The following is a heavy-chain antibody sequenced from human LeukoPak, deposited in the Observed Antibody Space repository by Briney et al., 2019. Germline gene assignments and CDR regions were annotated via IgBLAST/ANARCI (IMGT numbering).Heavy chain of an antibody. V-gene: IGHV4-30-4*01. Sequence: SETLSLTCTVSSDSISSGDYYWSWIRQPAGKGLEFIGYINKKGGTFYNPPLKSRVTISIDTSKNQSSLKLTSVTAADTAVYFRAREHKSYGDYPYYFDSWGQGTLVTVSS. CDR2: INKKGGT. D-gene: IGHD4-17*01. CDR1: SDSISSGDYY. CDR3: AREHKSYGDYPYYFDS. J-gene: IGHJ4*02.